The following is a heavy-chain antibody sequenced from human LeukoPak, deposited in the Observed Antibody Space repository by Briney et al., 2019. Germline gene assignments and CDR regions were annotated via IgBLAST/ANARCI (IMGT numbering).Heavy chain of an antibody. V-gene: IGHV4-39*01. CDR2: IFYSGAT. J-gene: IGHJ4*02. CDR1: GDSISINYN. D-gene: IGHD6-19*01. CDR3: VRHRQWLLFPDY. Sequence: SETLSLTCTVSGDSISINYNWGWIRQPPGKGLEWIGSIFYSGATYYSPSLKSRVTISVDTSKNQFSLKLSSMTAADTAVCYCVRHRQWLLFPDYWGQGTLVTVSS.